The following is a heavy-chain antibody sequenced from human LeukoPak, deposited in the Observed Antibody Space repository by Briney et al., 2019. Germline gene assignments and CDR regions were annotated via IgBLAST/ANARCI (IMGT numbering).Heavy chain of an antibody. V-gene: IGHV3-30*03. Sequence: GGSLRLSCAASGFSFSTDGMDWVRQAPGKGLEWVAVISNDGSNKYYADSVKGRFTISRDNSKSALYLQMNSLRAEDTAVYYCARGLVVPAAILSDRFNASDIWGQGTMVTVSS. J-gene: IGHJ3*02. CDR3: ARGLVVPAAILSDRFNASDI. D-gene: IGHD2-2*02. CDR2: ISNDGSNK. CDR1: GFSFSTDG.